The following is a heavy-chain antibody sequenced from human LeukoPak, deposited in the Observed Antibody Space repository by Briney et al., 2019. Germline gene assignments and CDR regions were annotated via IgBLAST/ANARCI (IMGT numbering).Heavy chain of an antibody. CDR1: GFTVSSNY. CDR2: IYSGGST. D-gene: IGHD6-13*01. V-gene: IGHV3-53*01. CDR3: ARTSDVPSSSWYLRHWYFDL. J-gene: IGHJ2*01. Sequence: GGSLRLSCAASGFTVSSNYMSWVRQAPGKGLEWVSVIYSGGSTYYADSVKGRFTISRDNSKNTLYLQMNSLRAEDTAVYYCARTSDVPSSSWYLRHWYFDLWGRGTLVTVSS.